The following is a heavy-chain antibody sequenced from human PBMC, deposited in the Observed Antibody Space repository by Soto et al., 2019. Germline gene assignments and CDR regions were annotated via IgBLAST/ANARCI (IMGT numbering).Heavy chain of an antibody. CDR2: IYPGDSDT. CDR1: GYSFTSYW. CDR3: ARSPRNYYDSSGYYSGNWFDP. V-gene: IGHV5-51*01. J-gene: IGHJ5*02. D-gene: IGHD3-22*01. Sequence: GESLKISCKGSGYSFTSYWIGGVRQMPGKGLEWMGIIYPGDSDTRYSPSFQGQVTISADKSISTAYLQWSSLKASDTAMYYCARSPRNYYDSSGYYSGNWFDPWGQGTLVTVSS.